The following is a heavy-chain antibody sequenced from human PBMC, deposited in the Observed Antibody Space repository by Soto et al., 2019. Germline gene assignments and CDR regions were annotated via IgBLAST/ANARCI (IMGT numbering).Heavy chain of an antibody. J-gene: IGHJ5*02. V-gene: IGHV1-69*13. D-gene: IGHD3-10*01. CDR2: IIPIFGTA. CDR3: ARGVGSGSYYYNQHTAQITDRWFDP. Sequence: SVKVSCTASVGTFSSYAISWVRQAPGQGLEWMGGIIPIFGTANYAQKFQGRVTITADESTSTAYMELSSLRSEDTAVYYCARGVGSGSYYYNQHTAQITDRWFDPWGQGTLVTVSS. CDR1: VGTFSSYA.